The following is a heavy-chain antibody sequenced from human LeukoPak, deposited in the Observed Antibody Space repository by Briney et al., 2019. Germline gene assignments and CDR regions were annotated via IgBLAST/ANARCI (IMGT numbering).Heavy chain of an antibody. CDR3: AKVWGPYSSSFYVYYFDC. V-gene: IGHV3-23*01. CDR1: GCGFTNYV. J-gene: IGHJ4*02. Sequence: GGSLRLSCAASGCGFTNYVMTWVRQAPGKGMQWVSAITANGGRTIYAVSVKGRFTISRDKSKNTVYLQMNSLTDEDTAIYYCAKVWGPYSSSFYVYYFDCGGQGSLVTVS. D-gene: IGHD6-13*01. CDR2: ITANGGRT.